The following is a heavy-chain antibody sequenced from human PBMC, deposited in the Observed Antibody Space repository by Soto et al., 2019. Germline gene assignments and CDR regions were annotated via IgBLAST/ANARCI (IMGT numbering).Heavy chain of an antibody. CDR2: MKQDGSEK. CDR1: GFTFSASW. J-gene: IGHJ4*02. V-gene: IGHV3-7*01. D-gene: IGHD3-9*01. CDR3: VRDVWGGDLFTGLH. Sequence: EVQLVESGGGLVQPGGSLRLSCAASGFTFSASWMGWVRQVPGKGLEWVASMKQDGSEKYYVDSVKGRFTISRHNAKNSLFLQMSSLRVEDTAMYYWVRDVWGGDLFTGLHWCQGTLVAVSS.